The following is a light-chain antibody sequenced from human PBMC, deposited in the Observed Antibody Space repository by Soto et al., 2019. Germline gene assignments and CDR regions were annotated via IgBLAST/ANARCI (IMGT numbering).Light chain of an antibody. CDR2: GAS. CDR3: QQYNNWPPWT. CDR1: QSGSTN. J-gene: IGKJ1*01. Sequence: RVMTQSPATLSLSPGERATLSCRASQSGSTNVAWYQQKPGQAPRLLIYGASTRATDIPARFSGSGSGTDFTLTISSLQSEDFAVYYCQQYNNWPPWTFGQGTKVEVK. V-gene: IGKV3-15*01.